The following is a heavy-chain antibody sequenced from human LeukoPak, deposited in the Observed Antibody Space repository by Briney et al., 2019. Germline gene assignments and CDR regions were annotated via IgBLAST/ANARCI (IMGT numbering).Heavy chain of an antibody. CDR3: ATMAWGSHFFDY. CDR2: MYSGGST. D-gene: IGHD3-16*01. J-gene: IGHJ4*02. Sequence: GGSLRLSCAASGFTVSSNYMSWVRQAPGKGLEWVSVMYSGGSTYYADSVKGRFTISRDNSKNTLYLQMNSLRAEDTAVYCCATMAWGSHFFDYWGQGTLVTVSS. CDR1: GFTVSSNY. V-gene: IGHV3-66*01.